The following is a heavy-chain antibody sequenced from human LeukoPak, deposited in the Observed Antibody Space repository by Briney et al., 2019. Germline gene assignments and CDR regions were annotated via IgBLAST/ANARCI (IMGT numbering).Heavy chain of an antibody. CDR2: ITPFNGNT. Sequence: ASVKVSCKASGYTFTYRYLHWVRQAPGQALEWMGWITPFNGNTNYAQKFQDRVTITRDRPMSTAYMELSSLRSEDTAMYYCASAYDSRSASHFDYRGQGTLVTVSS. J-gene: IGHJ4*02. CDR3: ASAYDSRSASHFDY. D-gene: IGHD3-22*01. V-gene: IGHV1-45*02. CDR1: GYTFTYRY.